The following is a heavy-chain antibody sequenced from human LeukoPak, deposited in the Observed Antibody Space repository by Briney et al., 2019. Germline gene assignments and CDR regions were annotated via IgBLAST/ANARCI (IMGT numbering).Heavy chain of an antibody. Sequence: PGGSLRLSCVASGFTFSDYWMSWVRQAPGKGLEWVANIKQDGSEKYYVDSVKGRFTISRDNAKNSLYLQMNSLRAEDTAVYYCARERGPKVCSGGSCYSDYWGQGTLVTVSS. CDR1: GFTFSDYW. D-gene: IGHD2-15*01. CDR3: ARERGPKVCSGGSCYSDY. V-gene: IGHV3-7*01. J-gene: IGHJ4*02. CDR2: IKQDGSEK.